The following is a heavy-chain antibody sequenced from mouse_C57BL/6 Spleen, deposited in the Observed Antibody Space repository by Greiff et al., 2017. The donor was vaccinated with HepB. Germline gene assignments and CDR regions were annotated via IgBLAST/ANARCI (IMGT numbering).Heavy chain of an antibody. CDR3: ARERAYYSNYVGY. D-gene: IGHD2-5*01. V-gene: IGHV1-72*01. CDR1: GYTFTSYW. J-gene: IGHJ2*01. Sequence: QVQLQQPGAELVKPGASVKLSCKASGYTFTSYWMHWVKQRPGRGLEWIGRIDPKSGGTKYNEKFKSKATLTVDKPSSTASMQLSSLTSEDSAVYYCARERAYYSNYVGYWGQGTTLTVSS. CDR2: IDPKSGGT.